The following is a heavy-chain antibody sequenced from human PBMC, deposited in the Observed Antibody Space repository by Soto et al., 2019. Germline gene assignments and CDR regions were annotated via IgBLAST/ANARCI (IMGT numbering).Heavy chain of an antibody. V-gene: IGHV4-4*02. D-gene: IGHD5-12*01. Sequence: SETLSLTCAVSSGSISSSNWWSWVRQPPGKGLGWIGEIYHSGSTNYNPSLKSRVTISVDKSKNQFSLKLSSVTAADTAVYYCASKVAIDAFDIWGQGTMVTVSS. CDR1: SGSISSSNW. CDR2: IYHSGST. J-gene: IGHJ3*02. CDR3: ASKVAIDAFDI.